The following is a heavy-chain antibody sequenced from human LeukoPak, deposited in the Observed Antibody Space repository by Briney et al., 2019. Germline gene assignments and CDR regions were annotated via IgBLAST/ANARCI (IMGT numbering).Heavy chain of an antibody. V-gene: IGHV3-7*04. D-gene: IGHD2-2*01. CDR2: INKEGSDQ. J-gene: IGHJ3*01. CDR3: VREVPGIMVAFDL. CDR1: GFTFTVYW. Sequence: QPGESRRLSCAASGFTFTVYWMSWVRQAPGKGLEWLANINKEGSDQYYVDSVKGRFTISRDNAQNSIYLQVNSLRADDTAVYYCVREVPGIMVAFDLWGQGTMLSVSS.